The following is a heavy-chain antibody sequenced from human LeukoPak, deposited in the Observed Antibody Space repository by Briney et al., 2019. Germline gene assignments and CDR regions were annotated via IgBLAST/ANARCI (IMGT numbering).Heavy chain of an antibody. V-gene: IGHV1-8*03. D-gene: IGHD6-19*01. CDR3: VRVSGFSSGWYDYYYYYYMDV. Sequence: ASVKVSCKASGYTFTSYDINWVRQATGQGLEWMGWMNPNSGNTGYAQKFQGRVTITRNTSISTAYMELSRLRSEDTAVYYCVRVSGFSSGWYDYYYYYYMDVWGKGTTVTISS. CDR2: MNPNSGNT. J-gene: IGHJ6*03. CDR1: GYTFTSYD.